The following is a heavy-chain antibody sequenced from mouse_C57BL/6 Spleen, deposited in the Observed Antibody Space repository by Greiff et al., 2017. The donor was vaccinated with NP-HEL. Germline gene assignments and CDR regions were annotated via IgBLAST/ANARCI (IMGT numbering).Heavy chain of an antibody. Sequence: QVQLKESGAELVKPGASVKISCKASGYAFSSYWMNWVKQRPGKGLEWIGQIYPGDGDTNYNGKFKGKATLTADKSSSTAYMQLSSLTSEDSAVYFCARSNYYGSGDAMDYWGQGTSVTVSS. CDR3: ARSNYYGSGDAMDY. D-gene: IGHD1-1*01. CDR2: IYPGDGDT. J-gene: IGHJ4*01. CDR1: GYAFSSYW. V-gene: IGHV1-80*01.